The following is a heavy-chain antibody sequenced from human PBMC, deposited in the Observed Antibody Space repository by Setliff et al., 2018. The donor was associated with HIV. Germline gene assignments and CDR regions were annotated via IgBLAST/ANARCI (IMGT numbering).Heavy chain of an antibody. V-gene: IGHV4-34*01. Sequence: PSETLSLTCAVYGGSFSAYYWSWIRQTPGKGLEWIGEIDHSGGTNYNPSLKSRVTISVDTSKNRFSLKLSSVTAADTAVYYCARRGIAAAGSDSWGQGTLVTVSS. CDR3: ARRGIAAAGSDS. J-gene: IGHJ4*02. CDR2: IDHSGGT. CDR1: GGSFSAYY. D-gene: IGHD6-13*01.